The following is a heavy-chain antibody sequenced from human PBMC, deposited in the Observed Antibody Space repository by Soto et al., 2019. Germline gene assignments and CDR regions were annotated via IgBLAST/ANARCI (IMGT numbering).Heavy chain of an antibody. CDR3: ARRGVVVPAAGDNWFDP. D-gene: IGHD2-2*01. V-gene: IGHV4-34*01. CDR1: GGSFSGYY. CDR2: INHSGST. J-gene: IGHJ5*02. Sequence: PSETLSLTCAVYGGSFSGYYWSWIRQPPGKGLEWIGEINHSGSTNYNPSLKSRVTISVDTSKNQFSLKLSSVTAADTAVYYCARRGVVVPAAGDNWFDPWGQGTLVTVSS.